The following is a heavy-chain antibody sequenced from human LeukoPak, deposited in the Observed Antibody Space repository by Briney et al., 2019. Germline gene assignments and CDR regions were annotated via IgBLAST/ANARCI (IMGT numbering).Heavy chain of an antibody. Sequence: GGSLRLSCAASGFTFSSYAMSWVRQAPGKGLEWVSDISGSGGSTYYADSVKGRFTISRDNSKNTLFLQMNSLRAEDTAVYYCAKGPTYNILTGYYKSHFFDYWGQGTLVTVSS. D-gene: IGHD3-9*01. CDR3: AKGPTYNILTGYYKSHFFDY. J-gene: IGHJ4*02. V-gene: IGHV3-23*01. CDR1: GFTFSSYA. CDR2: ISGSGGST.